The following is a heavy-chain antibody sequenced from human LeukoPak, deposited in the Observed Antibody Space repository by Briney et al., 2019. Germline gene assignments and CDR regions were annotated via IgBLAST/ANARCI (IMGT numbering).Heavy chain of an antibody. V-gene: IGHV3-23*01. CDR2: ISGSGGST. CDR3: AKDLGYGDYVSLDY. Sequence: PGGSLRLSCAASGLTVNNNYMSWVRQAPGKGLEWVSAISGSGGSTYYADSVKGRFTISRDNSKNTLYLQMNSLRAEDTAVYYCAKDLGYGDYVSLDYWGQGTLVTVSS. J-gene: IGHJ4*02. CDR1: GLTVNNNY. D-gene: IGHD4-17*01.